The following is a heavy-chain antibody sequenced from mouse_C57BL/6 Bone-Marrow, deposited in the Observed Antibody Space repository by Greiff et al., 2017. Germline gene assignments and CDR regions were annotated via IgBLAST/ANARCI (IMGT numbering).Heavy chain of an antibody. CDR1: GYAFTNYL. Sequence: QVQLQQSGAELVRPGTSVKVSCKASGYAFTNYLIEWVKQRPGQGLEWIGVIKPGSGGTNYNEKFKGKATLTADKSSSTAYMQLSSLTSEDSAVYFCARGGGITTVVAPFAYWGQGTLVTVSA. V-gene: IGHV1-54*01. J-gene: IGHJ3*01. D-gene: IGHD1-1*01. CDR2: IKPGSGGT. CDR3: ARGGGITTVVAPFAY.